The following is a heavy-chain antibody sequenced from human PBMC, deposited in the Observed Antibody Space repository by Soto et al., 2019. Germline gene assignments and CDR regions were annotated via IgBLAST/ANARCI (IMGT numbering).Heavy chain of an antibody. V-gene: IGHV3-21*01. CDR1: GFTFSNYS. CDR3: ARDPIPVPMYYFDY. J-gene: IGHJ4*02. D-gene: IGHD6-19*01. CDR2: ISSDSTYI. Sequence: GGSLRLSCTASGFTFSNYSMNWVRQAPGKGLEWVSSISSDSTYIYYADSVKGRFTISRDNAKNSLSLQMNSLRAEDTAVYFCARDPIPVPMYYFDYWGQGSLVTVSS.